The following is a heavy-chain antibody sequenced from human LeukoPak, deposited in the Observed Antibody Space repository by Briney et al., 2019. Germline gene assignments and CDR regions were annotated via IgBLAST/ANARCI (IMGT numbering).Heavy chain of an antibody. CDR3: ARDTHAALPSIAAAGNFDY. D-gene: IGHD6-13*01. V-gene: IGHV4-38-2*02. Sequence: PSETLSLTCTVSGYSISSGYYWGWIRQPPGKGLEWIGSIYHSGSTYYNPSLKSRVTISVDTSKNQFSLKLSSVTAADTAVYYCARDTHAALPSIAAAGNFDYWGQGTLVTVSS. CDR2: IYHSGST. J-gene: IGHJ4*02. CDR1: GYSISSGYY.